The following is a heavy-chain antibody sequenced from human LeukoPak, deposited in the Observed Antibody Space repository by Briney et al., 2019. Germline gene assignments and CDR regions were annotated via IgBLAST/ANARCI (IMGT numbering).Heavy chain of an antibody. V-gene: IGHV3-7*01. D-gene: IGHD3-9*01. Sequence: GGSLRLSCAASRFTFRTYWMSWVRQAPGKGLEWVANIKQEGSEKHYVDSVKGRFTISRDNAKNSLYLQMNSLRAEDTAVYYCARDDYDILTGYYKPCDYWGQGTLVTVSS. CDR3: ARDDYDILTGYYKPCDY. CDR1: RFTFRTYW. J-gene: IGHJ4*02. CDR2: IKQEGSEK.